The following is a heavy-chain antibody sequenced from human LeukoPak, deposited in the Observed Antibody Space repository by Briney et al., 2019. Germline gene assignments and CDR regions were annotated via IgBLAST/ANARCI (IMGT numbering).Heavy chain of an antibody. CDR2: ISYDGSNK. CDR3: AKVLSAGIAGDY. D-gene: IGHD6-13*01. Sequence: GGSLRLSCAASGFTFSSYAMHWVRQAPGKGLEWVAVISYDGSNKYYADSVKGRFTISRDNSKNTLYLQMNSLRAEDTAVYYCAKVLSAGIAGDYWGQGTLVTVSS. V-gene: IGHV3-30*04. J-gene: IGHJ4*02. CDR1: GFTFSSYA.